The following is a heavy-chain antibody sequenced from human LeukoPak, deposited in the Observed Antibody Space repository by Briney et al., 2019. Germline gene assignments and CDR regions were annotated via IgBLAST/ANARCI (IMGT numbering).Heavy chain of an antibody. D-gene: IGHD6-6*01. CDR3: ARDSIIAARLKRNWFDP. J-gene: IGHJ5*02. CDR2: INPNSGGT. CDR1: GYTFTCYY. Sequence: GASVKVSCKASGYTFTCYYMHWVRQAPGQGLEWMGWINPNSGGTNYAQKFQGRVTMTRDTSISTAYMELSRLRSDDTAVYYCARDSIIAARLKRNWFDPWGQGTLVTVSS. V-gene: IGHV1-2*02.